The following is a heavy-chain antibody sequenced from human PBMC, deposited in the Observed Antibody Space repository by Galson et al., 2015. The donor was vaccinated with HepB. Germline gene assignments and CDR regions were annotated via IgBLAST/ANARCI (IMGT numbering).Heavy chain of an antibody. CDR3: ASNTVTTAY. CDR2: ISYDGSNK. Sequence: SLRLSCAASGFTFSSYAMHWVRQAPGKGLEWVAVISYDGSNKYYADSVKGRFTISRDNAKNSLYLQMNSLRAEDTAVYYCASNTVTTAYWGQGTLVTVSS. J-gene: IGHJ4*02. CDR1: GFTFSSYA. D-gene: IGHD4-17*01. V-gene: IGHV3-30-3*01.